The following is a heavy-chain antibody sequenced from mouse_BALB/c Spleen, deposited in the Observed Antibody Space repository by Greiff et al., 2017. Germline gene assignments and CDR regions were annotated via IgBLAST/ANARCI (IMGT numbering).Heavy chain of an antibody. CDR1: GYTFTDYY. Sequence: QVQLKESGAELARPGASVKLSCKASGYTFTDYYINWVKQRTGQGLEWIGEIYPGSGNTYYNEKFKGKATLSADKSSSTAYMQLSSLTSEDSAVYFGERRGDGGAWFAYWGQGTLVTVSA. CDR3: ERRGDGGAWFAY. CDR2: IYPGSGNT. J-gene: IGHJ3*01. D-gene: IGHD3-3*01. V-gene: IGHV1-77*01.